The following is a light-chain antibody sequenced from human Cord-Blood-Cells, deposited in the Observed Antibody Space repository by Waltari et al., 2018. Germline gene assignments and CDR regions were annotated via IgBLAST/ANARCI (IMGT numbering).Light chain of an antibody. CDR2: DVS. Sequence: QSALPQPASVSGSPGQSITISCPGTRRDVGRYNYVSWYQQHPGKAPKLMIYDVSNRPSGVSNRFSGSKSGNTASLTISGLQAEDEADYYCSSYTSSSTVVFGGGTKLTVL. J-gene: IGLJ2*01. V-gene: IGLV2-14*01. CDR3: SSYTSSSTVV. CDR1: RRDVGRYNY.